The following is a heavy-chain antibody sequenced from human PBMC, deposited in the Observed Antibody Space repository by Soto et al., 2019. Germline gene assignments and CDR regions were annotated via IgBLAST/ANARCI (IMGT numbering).Heavy chain of an antibody. Sequence: PGGSLRLSCAASGFTFSSYGMHWVRQAPGNGLEWVAVISYDGSNKYYADSVKGRFTISRDNSKNTLYLQMNSLRAEDTAVYYCAKWDYDILTGPYGMDVWGQGTTVTVSS. V-gene: IGHV3-30*18. CDR2: ISYDGSNK. D-gene: IGHD3-9*01. CDR1: GFTFSSYG. J-gene: IGHJ6*02. CDR3: AKWDYDILTGPYGMDV.